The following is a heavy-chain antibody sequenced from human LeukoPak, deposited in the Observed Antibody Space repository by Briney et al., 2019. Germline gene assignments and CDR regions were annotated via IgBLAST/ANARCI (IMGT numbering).Heavy chain of an antibody. D-gene: IGHD1-1*01. J-gene: IGHJ4*02. CDR2: IHHSGST. Sequence: PSETLSLTCAVYGGSFSGSYWSWIRQSPGKGLEWIGEIHHSGSTNYNPSLKSRVTISLDTSNNKFSLKLTSVTAADTAVYYCARSRASVATAGTFGDWGQGALVTVSS. V-gene: IGHV4-34*01. CDR1: GGSFSGSY. CDR3: ARSRASVATAGTFGD.